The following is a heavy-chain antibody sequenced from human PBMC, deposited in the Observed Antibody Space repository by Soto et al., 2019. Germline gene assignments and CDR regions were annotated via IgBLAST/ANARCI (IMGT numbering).Heavy chain of an antibody. CDR2: IWYDGSNK. CDR3: ARQLNWDDAFDI. V-gene: IGHV3-33*01. CDR1: GFTFSSYG. Sequence: GGSLRLSCAASGFTFSSYGMHWVRQAPGKGLEWVAVIWYDGSNKYYADSVKGRFTISRDNSKNTLYLQMNSLRAEDTAVYYCARQLNWDDAFDIWGQGTMVTVSS. D-gene: IGHD5-18*01. J-gene: IGHJ3*02.